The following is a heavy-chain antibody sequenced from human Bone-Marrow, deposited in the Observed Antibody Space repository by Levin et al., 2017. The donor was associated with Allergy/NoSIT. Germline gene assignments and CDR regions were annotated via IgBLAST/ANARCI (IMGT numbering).Heavy chain of an antibody. D-gene: IGHD6-19*01. CDR3: AKDLGSSWYDSLSSGWWVMGLDY. CDR1: GFTFSSYG. CDR2: ISYDGSNK. Sequence: SCAASGFTFSSYGMHWVRQAPGKGLEWVAVISYDGSNKYYADSVKGRFTISRDNSKNTLYLQMNSLRAEDTAVYYCAKDLGSSWYDSLSSGWWVMGLDYWGQGTLVTVSS. V-gene: IGHV3-30*18. J-gene: IGHJ4*02.